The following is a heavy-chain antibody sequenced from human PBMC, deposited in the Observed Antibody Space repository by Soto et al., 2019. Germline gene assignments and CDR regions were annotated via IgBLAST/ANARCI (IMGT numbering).Heavy chain of an antibody. CDR2: ISYDGSNK. V-gene: IGHV3-30-3*01. D-gene: IGHD2-8*01. Sequence: PGGSLRLSCAASGFTFSSYAMHWVRRAPGKGLEWVAVISYDGSNKYYADSVKGRFTISRDNSKNTLYLQMSSLRAEDTAVYYCARALMVYAISSTPSDYWGQGTLVTVSS. CDR3: ARALMVYAISSTPSDY. J-gene: IGHJ4*02. CDR1: GFTFSSYA.